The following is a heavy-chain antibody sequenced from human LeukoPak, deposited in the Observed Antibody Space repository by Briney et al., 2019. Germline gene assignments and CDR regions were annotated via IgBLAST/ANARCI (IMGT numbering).Heavy chain of an antibody. J-gene: IGHJ4*02. D-gene: IGHD6-19*01. CDR3: ASGFAVAGTDY. V-gene: IGHV4-38-2*01. Sequence: PSETLSLTCAVSGYSISSGYYWGWIRQPPGKGLEWIGSIYHSGSTYYNPSLKSRVTISVDTSKNQFSLKLSSVTAADTAVYYCASGFAVAGTDYWGQGTLVTVSS. CDR2: IYHSGST. CDR1: GYSISSGYY.